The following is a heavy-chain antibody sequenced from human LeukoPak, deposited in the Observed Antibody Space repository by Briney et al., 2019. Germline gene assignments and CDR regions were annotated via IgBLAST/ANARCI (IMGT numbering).Heavy chain of an antibody. CDR2: ISHSGIT. Sequence: SETLSLTCTVSGDSISSGAYYWSWIRQPPGKGLEWIGYISHSGITYYNPSLKSRVTISLNTSRNQFSLNLSSVSAADTAVFHCARARAYSSSWYYSDYWGQGTLVTVSS. V-gene: IGHV4-30-4*08. CDR3: ARARAYSSSWYYSDY. CDR1: GDSISSGAYY. J-gene: IGHJ4*02. D-gene: IGHD6-13*01.